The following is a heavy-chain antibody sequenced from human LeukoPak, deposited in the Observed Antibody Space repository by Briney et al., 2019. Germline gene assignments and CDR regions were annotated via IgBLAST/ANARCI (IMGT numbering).Heavy chain of an antibody. J-gene: IGHJ4*02. Sequence: SETLSLTCTVSGGSISSYYWSWIRQPPGKGLEWIGYIHYSGRTSSNPSLKSRVTISVDTSKNQFSLKLSSVTAADTAVYYCARALAAAGTRTLDYWGQGTLVTVSS. V-gene: IGHV4-59*12. CDR3: ARALAAAGTRTLDY. CDR2: IHYSGRT. D-gene: IGHD6-13*01. CDR1: GGSISSYY.